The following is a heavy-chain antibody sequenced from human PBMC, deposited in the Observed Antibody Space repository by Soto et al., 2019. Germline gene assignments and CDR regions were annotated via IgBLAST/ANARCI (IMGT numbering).Heavy chain of an antibody. CDR2: INHSGST. D-gene: IGHD6-6*01. Sequence: SETLSLTCAVYGGSFSGYYWSWIRQPPGKGLEWIGEINHSGSTNYNPSLKSRVTISVDTSKNQFSLKLSSVTAADTAVYYCARGSRGDYSSSPPGNYYYGMDVRGQGTTVTVSS. J-gene: IGHJ6*02. CDR3: ARGSRGDYSSSPPGNYYYGMDV. CDR1: GGSFSGYY. V-gene: IGHV4-34*01.